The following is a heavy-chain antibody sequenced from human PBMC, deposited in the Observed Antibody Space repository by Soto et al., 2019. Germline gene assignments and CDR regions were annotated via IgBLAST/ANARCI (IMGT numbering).Heavy chain of an antibody. D-gene: IGHD5-18*01. V-gene: IGHV3-30*18. Sequence: XGSLRLSCAAAGVTFSSYGMHWVRQAPGKGLEWVAVISYDGSNKYYADSVKGRFTISGDNSKNTLYLQMNSLRAEDTAVYYCAKEDTAMVNYYYGMDVWGQGTTVTV. CDR3: AKEDTAMVNYYYGMDV. J-gene: IGHJ6*02. CDR1: GVTFSSYG. CDR2: ISYDGSNK.